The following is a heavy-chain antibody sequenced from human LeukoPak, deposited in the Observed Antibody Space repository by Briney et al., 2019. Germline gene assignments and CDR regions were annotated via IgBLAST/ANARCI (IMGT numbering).Heavy chain of an antibody. CDR1: GFTFDDYA. Sequence: GGSLRLSCAASGFTFDDYAMHWVRQAPGKGLEWVSGISWNSGSIGYADSVKGRFTISRDNAKNSLYLQMNSLRAEDMALYYCAKDLSYDYVWGSYRTDAFDIWGQGTMVTVSS. J-gene: IGHJ3*02. CDR2: ISWNSGSI. CDR3: AKDLSYDYVWGSYRTDAFDI. D-gene: IGHD3-16*02. V-gene: IGHV3-9*03.